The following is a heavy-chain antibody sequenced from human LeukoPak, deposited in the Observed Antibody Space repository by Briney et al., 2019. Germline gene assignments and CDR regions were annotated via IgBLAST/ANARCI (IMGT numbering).Heavy chain of an antibody. D-gene: IGHD2-2*01. CDR1: GGSISSGGYY. Sequence: SQTLSLTCTVSGGSISSGGYYWSWIRQPPGKGLEWTVNIYHSGSTYYNPSLKSRVTISVDRSKNQFSLKLSSVTAADTAVYYCASQTDIVVLPAAPRYYYYYMDVWGKGTTVTVSS. J-gene: IGHJ6*03. CDR2: IYHSGST. V-gene: IGHV4-30-2*01. CDR3: ASQTDIVVLPAAPRYYYYYMDV.